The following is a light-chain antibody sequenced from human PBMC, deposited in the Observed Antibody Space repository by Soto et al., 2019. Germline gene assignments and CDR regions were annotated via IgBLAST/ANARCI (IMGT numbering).Light chain of an antibody. CDR3: QQYNNWPRT. Sequence: EIVMTQSPATLSVSPGERATLSCRASQSVSSNLACYQQKPGQAPRLLIYGASTRATGIPARFSGSGSGTEFTLTISSLQSEEFAVYYCQQYNNWPRTFGQGTKVEI. V-gene: IGKV3-15*01. CDR1: QSVSSN. J-gene: IGKJ1*01. CDR2: GAS.